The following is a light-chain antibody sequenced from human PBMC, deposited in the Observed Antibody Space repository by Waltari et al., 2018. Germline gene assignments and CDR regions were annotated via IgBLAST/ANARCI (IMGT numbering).Light chain of an antibody. CDR2: YTH. CDR3: ATWDDSLDGRV. V-gene: IGLV1-44*01. J-gene: IGLJ3*02. CDR1: SPNTRSNT. Sequence: QSVLTQPPSASGPPGQRVTISCSGSSPNTRSNTVNWYQQLPGTAPKLLIFYTHQRPSGVPDRFSGSKSGTSASLAISGLQSEDEADYYCATWDDSLDGRVFGGGTKLTVL.